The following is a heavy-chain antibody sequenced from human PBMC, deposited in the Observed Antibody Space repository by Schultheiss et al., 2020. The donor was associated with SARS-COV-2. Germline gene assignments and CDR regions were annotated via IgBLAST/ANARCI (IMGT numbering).Heavy chain of an antibody. J-gene: IGHJ5*02. Sequence: SCAASGFTFSDYYMSWIRQAPGKGLEWVSAISGSGGSTYYADSVKGRFTISRDNAKNSLYLQMNSLRAEDTAVYYCARSGGDYVWGTEFDPWGQGTLVTVSS. CDR2: ISGSGGST. CDR3: ARSGGDYVWGTEFDP. CDR1: GFTFSDYY. V-gene: IGHV3-11*04. D-gene: IGHD3-16*01.